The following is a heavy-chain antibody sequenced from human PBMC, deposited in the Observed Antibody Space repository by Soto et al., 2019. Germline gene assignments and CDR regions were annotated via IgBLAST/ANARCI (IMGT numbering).Heavy chain of an antibody. Sequence: SVKVSCKASGGTFSSYAISWVRQAPGQGLEWMREIIPIFGTANYAQKFQGRVTITADESTSTAYMELSSLRSEDTAVYYCARDSRPYYDFWSGYSKTYYYYGMDVWVQGTTVTVSS. CDR1: GGTFSSYA. J-gene: IGHJ6*02. V-gene: IGHV1-69*13. D-gene: IGHD3-3*01. CDR3: ARDSRPYYDFWSGYSKTYYYYGMDV. CDR2: IIPIFGTA.